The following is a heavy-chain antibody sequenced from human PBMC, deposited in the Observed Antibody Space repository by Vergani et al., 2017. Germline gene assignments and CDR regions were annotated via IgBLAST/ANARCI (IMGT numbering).Heavy chain of an antibody. CDR3: ARGRSWYYYDSSGLDAFDI. D-gene: IGHD3-22*01. J-gene: IGHJ3*02. CDR1: GFTFSSYS. CDR2: ISSSSSYI. V-gene: IGHV3-21*01. Sequence: EVQLVESGGGLVKPGRSLRLSCTASGFTFSSYSMNWVRQAPGKGLEWVSSISSSSSYIYYADSVKGRFTISRDNAKNSLYLQMNSLRAEDTAVYYCARGRSWYYYDSSGLDAFDIWGQGTMVTVSS.